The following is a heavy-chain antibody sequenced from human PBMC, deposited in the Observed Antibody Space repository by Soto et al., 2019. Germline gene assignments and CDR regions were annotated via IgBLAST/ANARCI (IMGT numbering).Heavy chain of an antibody. Sequence: GGSLRLSCAASGFTFSSYAMSWVRQAPGKGPEWVSAISGSGGSTYYADSVKGRFTISRDNSKNTLYLQMNSLRAEDTAVHYCANARDFWSGYYNDNFDYWGQGTLVTVSS. CDR1: GFTFSSYA. V-gene: IGHV3-23*01. CDR3: ANARDFWSGYYNDNFDY. J-gene: IGHJ4*02. D-gene: IGHD3-3*01. CDR2: ISGSGGST.